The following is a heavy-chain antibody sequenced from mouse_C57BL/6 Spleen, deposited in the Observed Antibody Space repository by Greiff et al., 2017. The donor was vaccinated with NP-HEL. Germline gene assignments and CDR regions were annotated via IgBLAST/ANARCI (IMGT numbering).Heavy chain of an antibody. Sequence: VQLQQPGAELVMPGASVKLSCKASGYTFTSYWMHWVKQRPGQGLEWIGEIDPSDSYTNYNQKFKGKSTLTVDKSSSTAYMQLRSLTSEDSAVYYCARGDYYGSSYFDYWGQGTTLTVSS. V-gene: IGHV1-69*01. CDR1: GYTFTSYW. CDR2: IDPSDSYT. J-gene: IGHJ2*01. D-gene: IGHD1-1*01. CDR3: ARGDYYGSSYFDY.